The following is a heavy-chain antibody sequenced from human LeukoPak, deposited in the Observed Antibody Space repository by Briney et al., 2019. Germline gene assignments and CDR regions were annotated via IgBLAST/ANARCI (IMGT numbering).Heavy chain of an antibody. D-gene: IGHD5-12*01. CDR2: IYSGGTT. V-gene: IGHV3-66*01. CDR3: ARGFSGYDPFDY. Sequence: HPGGSLRLSCAVSGXTVSGNYMSWVRQAPGKGLEWVSVIYSGGTTYYADSVKGRFTISRDNSKNTLYLQMNSLRAEDTAVYYCARGFSGYDPFDYWGQGTLVTVSS. CDR1: GXTVSGNY. J-gene: IGHJ4*02.